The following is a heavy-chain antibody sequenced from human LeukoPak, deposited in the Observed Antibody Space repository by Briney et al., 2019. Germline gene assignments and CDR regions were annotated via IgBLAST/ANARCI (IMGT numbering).Heavy chain of an antibody. J-gene: IGHJ4*02. D-gene: IGHD2-15*01. CDR3: AILRITPGAYYFDY. Sequence: GGTLRLSCAASGFTFSTYGMSWVRQAPGKGLQWVSTIPSGGGTYYADSVKGRFTISRDNAKNSLYLQMNSLRAEDTAVYYCAILRITPGAYYFDYWGQGTLVAVSS. V-gene: IGHV3-69-1*01. CDR2: IPSGGGT. CDR1: GFTFSTYG.